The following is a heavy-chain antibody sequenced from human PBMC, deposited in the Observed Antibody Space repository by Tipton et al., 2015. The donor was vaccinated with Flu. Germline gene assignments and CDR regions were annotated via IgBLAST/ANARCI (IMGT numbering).Heavy chain of an antibody. V-gene: IGHV4-31*03. J-gene: IGHJ5*02. CDR1: GDSINSGGAY. CDR3: ARRDYSNYVSEPQNWLDP. CDR2: IYYSGST. D-gene: IGHD4-11*01. Sequence: TLSLTCTVSGDSINSGGAYWTWVRPHPGKGLEWSASIYYSGSTYYNPSLWSRVTISIDTSKNQVSLKVNSVTAADTAVYYCARRDYSNYVSEPQNWLDPWGQGALVTVSS.